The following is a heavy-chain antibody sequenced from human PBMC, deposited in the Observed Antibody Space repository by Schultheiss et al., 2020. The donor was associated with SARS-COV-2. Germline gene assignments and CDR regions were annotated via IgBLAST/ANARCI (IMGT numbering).Heavy chain of an antibody. CDR1: GFTFSSYA. CDR3: TTSVVPAATHNWNYY. J-gene: IGHJ4*02. V-gene: IGHV3-15*01. D-gene: IGHD2-2*01. CDR2: IKSKTDGGTT. Sequence: GGSLRLSCAASGFTFSSYAMHWVRQAPGKGLEWVGRIKSKTDGGTTDYAAPVKGRFTISRDDSKNTLYLQMNSLKTEDTAVYYCTTSVVPAATHNWNYYWGQGTLVTVSS.